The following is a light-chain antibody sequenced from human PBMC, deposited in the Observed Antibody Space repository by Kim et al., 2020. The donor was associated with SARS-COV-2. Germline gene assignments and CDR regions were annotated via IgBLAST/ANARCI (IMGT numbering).Light chain of an antibody. CDR2: DVS. J-gene: IGLJ3*02. Sequence: QSITLSCPGTSRDVGGYNYVSWYQQHPGKAPKLMIYDVSNRPSGVSNRFSGSKSGNTASLTISGLQAEDEADYYCSSYTSSSTWVFGGGTKLTVL. CDR1: SRDVGGYNY. CDR3: SSYTSSSTWV. V-gene: IGLV2-14*03.